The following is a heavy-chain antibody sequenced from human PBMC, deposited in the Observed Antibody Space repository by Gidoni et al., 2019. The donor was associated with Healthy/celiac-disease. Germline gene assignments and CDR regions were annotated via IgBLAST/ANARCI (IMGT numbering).Heavy chain of an antibody. Sequence: EVQLVESGGGLVQPGGSLRLSCAASAFTFSSYELNWVRQAPGTGLEWVSYISSSGSTIYYADSVKGRFTISRDNAKNSLYLQMNSLRAEDTAVYYCARYLSVRSGSYYTDAFDIWGQGTMVTVSS. CDR1: AFTFSSYE. CDR3: ARYLSVRSGSYYTDAFDI. D-gene: IGHD3-10*01. J-gene: IGHJ3*02. V-gene: IGHV3-48*03. CDR2: ISSSGSTI.